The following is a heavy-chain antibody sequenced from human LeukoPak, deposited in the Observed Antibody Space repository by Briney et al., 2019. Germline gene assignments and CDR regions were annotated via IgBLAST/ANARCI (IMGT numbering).Heavy chain of an antibody. J-gene: IGHJ4*02. CDR3: AKDQGSGLGSYSWGYFDY. CDR2: IRRDGSET. Sequence: GGSLRLSCAASGFTFSNYWMTWVRRAPGKGLEWVANIRRDGSETHYVDSVMSRFTISRDNAKNSLYLQMNSLRAEDTAVYYCAKDQGSGLGSYSWGYFDYWGQGTLVTVSS. CDR1: GFTFSNYW. V-gene: IGHV3-7*03. D-gene: IGHD3-10*01.